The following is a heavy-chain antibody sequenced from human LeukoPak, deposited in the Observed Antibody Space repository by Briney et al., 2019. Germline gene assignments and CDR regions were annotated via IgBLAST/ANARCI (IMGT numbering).Heavy chain of an antibody. CDR2: IKQDGSEK. V-gene: IGHV3-7*01. CDR3: ARDQSSSSGDDAFDI. CDR1: GFTFSSYW. J-gene: IGHJ3*02. D-gene: IGHD6-6*01. Sequence: GGSLRLSCAASGFTFSSYWMSWVRQAPGKGLEWVANIKQDGSEKYYVDSVKGRFTISRDNAKNSLYLQMNSLRAEDTAVYYCARDQSSSSGDDAFDIWGQGTMVTVSS.